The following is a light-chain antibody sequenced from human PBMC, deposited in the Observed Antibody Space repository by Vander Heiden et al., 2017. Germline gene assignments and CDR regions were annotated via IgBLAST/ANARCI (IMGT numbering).Light chain of an antibody. CDR2: AAS. CDR1: QSISSY. J-gene: IGKJ5*01. V-gene: IGKV1-39*01. Sequence: DIQMTQSPSSLSASVGDRVTITCRASQSISSYLNWYQQKPGKAPKLLIYAASSLQSGVPSRFSGSGSGTDFTLTISSLQPEDFATYYCQQSYCTPITFGQGTRLEIK. CDR3: QQSYCTPIT.